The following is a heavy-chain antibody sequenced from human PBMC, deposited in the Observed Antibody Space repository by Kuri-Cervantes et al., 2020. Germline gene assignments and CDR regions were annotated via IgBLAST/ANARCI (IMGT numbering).Heavy chain of an antibody. Sequence: GGSLRLSCSASGFTFSSYWMSWVRQAPGKGLEWVANINQDGSERYYVDSVKDRFIIFRDTARNSLSLQMNSLRAEDTAVYYCARYYDFWSGSFDYWGQGTLVTVSS. D-gene: IGHD3-3*01. CDR2: INQDGSER. CDR1: GFTFSSYW. J-gene: IGHJ4*02. CDR3: ARYYDFWSGSFDY. V-gene: IGHV3-7*01.